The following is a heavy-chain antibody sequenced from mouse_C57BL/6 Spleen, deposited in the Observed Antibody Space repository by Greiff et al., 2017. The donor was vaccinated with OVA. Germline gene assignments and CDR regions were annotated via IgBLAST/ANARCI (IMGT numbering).Heavy chain of an antibody. V-gene: IGHV1-42*01. Sequence: VQLQPSGPELVKPGASVKISCKASGYSFTGYYMNWVKQSPEKSLAWSGEINPSTGGTTYNQKFKAKATLTVDKSSSTAYMQLKSLTSEDSAVYYCARGHYGSSYGIDYWGQGTTLTVSS. CDR3: ARGHYGSSYGIDY. CDR1: GYSFTGYY. D-gene: IGHD1-1*01. J-gene: IGHJ2*01. CDR2: INPSTGGT.